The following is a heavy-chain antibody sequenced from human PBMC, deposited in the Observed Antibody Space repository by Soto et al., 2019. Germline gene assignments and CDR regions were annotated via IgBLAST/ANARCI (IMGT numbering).Heavy chain of an antibody. CDR3: ARGNHRWLQLWYFDL. J-gene: IGHJ2*01. V-gene: IGHV1-69*12. CDR1: GGTFSSYT. CDR2: IIPIVGTA. Sequence: QVQLVQSGAEVKKPGSSVTVSCKASGGTFSSYTISWVRQAPGQGLEWMGGIIPIVGTANYAQKFQGRVTITADESTSRAYMELSSLRSEDTAVYYCARGNHRWLQLWYFDLWGRGTLVTVSS. D-gene: IGHD5-12*01.